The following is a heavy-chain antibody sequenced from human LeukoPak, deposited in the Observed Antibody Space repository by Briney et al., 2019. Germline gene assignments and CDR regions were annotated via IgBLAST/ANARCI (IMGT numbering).Heavy chain of an antibody. Sequence: SGPTLVKPTQTLTLTCTFSGFSLTTRGVGVGWIRQPPGKALEWLALIYWDDDKRYSPSLKSRLTITKDTSKNQVVLTMTNMDPVDTATYYCAHRTDLYSSSWYWGYWGQGTLVTVPS. J-gene: IGHJ4*02. CDR3: AHRTDLYSSSWYWGY. D-gene: IGHD6-13*01. CDR2: IYWDDDK. V-gene: IGHV2-5*02. CDR1: GFSLTTRGVG.